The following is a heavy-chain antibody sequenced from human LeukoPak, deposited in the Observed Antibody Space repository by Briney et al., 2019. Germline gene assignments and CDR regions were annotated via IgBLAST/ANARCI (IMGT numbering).Heavy chain of an antibody. Sequence: SETLSLTCIVSGGSISYYYWSWIRQSPGKGLEWIGNIYFTGSTNYNPSLMSRVTISVDTSKSQFSLKLTSVTAADTAVYYCARGDTTMAPFDYWGQGTLVTVSS. J-gene: IGHJ4*02. CDR2: IYFTGST. V-gene: IGHV4-59*01. D-gene: IGHD5-18*01. CDR1: GGSISYYY. CDR3: ARGDTTMAPFDY.